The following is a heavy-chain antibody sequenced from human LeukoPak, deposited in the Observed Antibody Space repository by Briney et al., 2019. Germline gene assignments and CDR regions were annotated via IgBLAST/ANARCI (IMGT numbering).Heavy chain of an antibody. CDR3: ARGPNSNPYYFDY. J-gene: IGHJ4*02. V-gene: IGHV4-34*01. Sequence: SETLSLTCAVYGGPFSGYYWSWIRQPPGKGLEWIGEINHSGSTNYNPSLKSRVTISVDTSKNQFSLKLSSVTAAGTAVYYCARGPNSNPYYFDYWGREPWSPSPQ. CDR2: INHSGST. CDR1: GGPFSGYY. D-gene: IGHD4-11*01.